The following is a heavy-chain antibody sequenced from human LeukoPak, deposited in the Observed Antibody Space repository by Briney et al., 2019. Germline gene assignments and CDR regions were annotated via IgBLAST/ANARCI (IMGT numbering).Heavy chain of an antibody. CDR1: GFTFSSYS. J-gene: IGHJ4*02. V-gene: IGHV3-21*01. Sequence: GGSLRLSCAASGFTFSSYSMNWVRQAPGKGLEWVSSISSSSSYIYYADSVKGRFTISRDNAKNSLYLQMNSLRAEDTAVYYVATAVDTVVLPAGTFDYWGQGTLVTVSS. CDR3: ATAVDTVVLPAGTFDY. D-gene: IGHD2-2*01. CDR2: ISSSSSYI.